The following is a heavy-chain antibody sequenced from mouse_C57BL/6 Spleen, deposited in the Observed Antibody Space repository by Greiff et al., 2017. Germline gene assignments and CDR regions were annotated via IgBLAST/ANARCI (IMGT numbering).Heavy chain of an antibody. CDR1: GFTFRSYG. CDR3: ARHYYGSSYDAMDY. J-gene: IGHJ4*01. V-gene: IGHV5-6*01. CDR2: ISSGGSST. D-gene: IGHD1-1*01. Sequence: EVKLMESGGDLVKPGGSLKLSCAASGFTFRSYGMSWVRQTPDKRLEWVATISSGGSSTYYPDSVKGRFTISRDNAKNTLYLQMSSLTSEDTAMYYCARHYYGSSYDAMDYWGQGTSVTVSS.